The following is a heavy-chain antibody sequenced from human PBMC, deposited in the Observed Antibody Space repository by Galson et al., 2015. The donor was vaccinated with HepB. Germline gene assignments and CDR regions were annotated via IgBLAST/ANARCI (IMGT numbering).Heavy chain of an antibody. Sequence: SLRLSCAASGFTFSSYSMNWVRQAPGKGLEWVSSISSSSSYIYYADSVKGRFTISRDNAKNSLYLQMNSLRAEDTAVYYCASPLNFRAYYYYMDVWGKGTTVTVSS. J-gene: IGHJ6*03. CDR3: ASPLNFRAYYYYMDV. CDR1: GFTFSSYS. CDR2: ISSSSSYI. V-gene: IGHV3-21*01.